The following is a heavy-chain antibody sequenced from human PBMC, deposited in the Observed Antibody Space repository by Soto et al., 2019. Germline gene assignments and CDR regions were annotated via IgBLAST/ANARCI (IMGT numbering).Heavy chain of an antibody. CDR1: GFTFSDYS. J-gene: IGHJ4*02. CDR3: ARDKDWAFDY. Sequence: EVQLVESGGGSVQPGGSLRLSCVVSGFTFSDYSMVWVRQAPGKGLEWVSYIFVSSSPIYYVDYVKGRFTVSRDNSQNSLFLLMNTLRAEDTAVYYCARDKDWAFDYWGQGTLVTVSS. CDR2: IFVSSSPI. D-gene: IGHD3-9*01. V-gene: IGHV3-48*04.